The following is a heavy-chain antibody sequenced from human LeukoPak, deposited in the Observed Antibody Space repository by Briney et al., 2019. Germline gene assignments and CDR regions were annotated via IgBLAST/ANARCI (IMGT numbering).Heavy chain of an antibody. J-gene: IGHJ6*02. D-gene: IGHD3-10*01. CDR3: ARAGLGSMDV. CDR1: GGTFSSYA. V-gene: IGHV1-69*04. CDR2: IIPIFGIA. Sequence: SVKVSCKASGGTFSSYAISWVRQAPGQGLERMGRIIPIFGIANYAQKFQGRVTITADKSTSTAYMELSSLRSEDTAVYYCARAGLGSMDVWGQGTTVTVSS.